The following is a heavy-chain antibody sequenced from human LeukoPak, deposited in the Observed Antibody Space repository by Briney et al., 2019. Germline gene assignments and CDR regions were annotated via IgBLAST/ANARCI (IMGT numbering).Heavy chain of an antibody. CDR3: ARGGYGDYGFFDY. J-gene: IGHJ4*02. D-gene: IGHD4-17*01. CDR1: GGSISSISYY. V-gene: IGHV4-39*07. Sequence: SETLSLTCTVSGGSISSISYYWGWIRQPPGKGLEWIGSIYYSGSTYYNPSLKSRVTISVDTSKNQFSLKLSSVTAADTAVYYCARGGYGDYGFFDYWGQGTLVTVSS. CDR2: IYYSGST.